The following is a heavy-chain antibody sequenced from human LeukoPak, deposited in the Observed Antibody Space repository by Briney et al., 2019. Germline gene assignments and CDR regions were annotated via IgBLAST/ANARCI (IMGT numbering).Heavy chain of an antibody. J-gene: IGHJ4*02. Sequence: KAGGSLRLSCAASGFTFSSYSMNWVRQAPGTGLEWVSSISTSASYIYYADSVKGRFTISRDNAKNSLYLQMNSLRAEDTAVYYCARDSDIVATIGEFDYWGQGTLVTVSS. CDR1: GFTFSSYS. D-gene: IGHD5-12*01. CDR3: ARDSDIVATIGEFDY. V-gene: IGHV3-21*01. CDR2: ISTSASYI.